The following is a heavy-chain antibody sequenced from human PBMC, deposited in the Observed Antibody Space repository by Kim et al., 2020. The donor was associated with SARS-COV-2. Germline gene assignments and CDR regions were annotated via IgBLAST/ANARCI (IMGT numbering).Heavy chain of an antibody. Sequence: GSLRLSCGASGFSFSSDWMNWVRQAPGKGLEWVANIKQDGSEKYYVDSVKGRFTISRDNAKNSLYLQMNSLRAEDTAVYYCGRSMDVWGQGTTVTVSS. CDR1: GFSFSSDW. J-gene: IGHJ6*02. CDR2: IKQDGSEK. V-gene: IGHV3-7*01. CDR3: GRSMDV.